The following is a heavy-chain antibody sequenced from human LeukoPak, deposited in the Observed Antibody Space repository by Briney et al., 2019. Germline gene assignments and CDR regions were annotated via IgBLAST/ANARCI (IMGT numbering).Heavy chain of an antibody. V-gene: IGHV3-23*01. CDR2: ISDSGGKT. J-gene: IGHJ4*02. D-gene: IGHD1-20*01. CDR3: ARDHNWAFDY. CDR1: GFTFSTYA. Sequence: GGSLRLSCAASGFTFSTYAMSWVRQAPGKGLEWVSGISDSGGKTDYVDSVKGRFTVSRDNSKNTVYLQMNSLRAEDTAVYYCARDHNWAFDYWGQGALVTVSS.